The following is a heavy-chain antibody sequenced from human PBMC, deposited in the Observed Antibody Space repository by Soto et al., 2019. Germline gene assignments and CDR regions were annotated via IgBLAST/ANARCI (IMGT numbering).Heavy chain of an antibody. V-gene: IGHV4-31*03. D-gene: IGHD3-3*01. J-gene: IGHJ4*02. CDR2: IYYSGST. CDR1: GGSISSGGYY. CDR3: ARVLVDYDFWSGYPSLFDY. Sequence: SETLSLTCTVSGGSISSGGYYWSWIRQHPGKGLEWIGYIYYSGSTYYNPSLKSRVTISVDTSKNQFALKLSSVTAADTAVYYCARVLVDYDFWSGYPSLFDYWGQGTLVTVSS.